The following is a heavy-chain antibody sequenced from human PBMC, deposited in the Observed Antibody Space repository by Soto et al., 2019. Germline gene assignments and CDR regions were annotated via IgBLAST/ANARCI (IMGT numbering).Heavy chain of an antibody. Sequence: QVQLAPSGAEVKKPGASITVSCKASGYSFSPNGVSWVRQAPGQGLEWMGWIRANTGDTLYAEKFEDRITLTADTPTTTAYMELRSLRPDDTATYFCATDKGDFTFGPWGQGTLITVSS. CDR3: ATDKGDFTFGP. CDR1: GYSFSPNG. V-gene: IGHV1-18*04. CDR2: IRANTGDT. D-gene: IGHD3-3*01. J-gene: IGHJ5*02.